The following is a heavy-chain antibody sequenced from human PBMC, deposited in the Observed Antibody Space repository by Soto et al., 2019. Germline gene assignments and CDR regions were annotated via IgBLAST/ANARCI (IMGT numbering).Heavy chain of an antibody. CDR1: GGSFSGYY. J-gene: IGHJ4*02. Sequence: SETLSLTCAVYGGSFSGYYWSWIRQPPGKGLEWIGEINHSGSTNYNPPLKSRVTISVDTSKNQFSLKLSSVTAADTAVYYCARKNYYGSGSYHYWGQGTLVTVSS. V-gene: IGHV4-34*01. D-gene: IGHD3-10*01. CDR2: INHSGST. CDR3: ARKNYYGSGSYHY.